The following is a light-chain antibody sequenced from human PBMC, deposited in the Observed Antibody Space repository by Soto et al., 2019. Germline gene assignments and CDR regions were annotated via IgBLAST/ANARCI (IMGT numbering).Light chain of an antibody. CDR2: GAS. CDR1: QSVSSN. J-gene: IGKJ1*01. Sequence: EVVVTQSPATLSVSPGERATLSCTASQSVSSNLAWYQQKPGQAPRLLIYGASTRATGIPARFSGSGSGTEFTLTISSLQSEDFAVYYCQQYNNWSRTFGQGTKVDIK. CDR3: QQYNNWSRT. V-gene: IGKV3-15*01.